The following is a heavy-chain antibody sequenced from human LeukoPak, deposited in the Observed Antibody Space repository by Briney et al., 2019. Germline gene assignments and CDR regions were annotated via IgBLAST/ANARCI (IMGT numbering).Heavy chain of an antibody. V-gene: IGHV3-30-3*01. J-gene: IGHJ4*02. CDR3: ARGGVAVAVQL. Sequence: GGSLRLSCAASGFTFSSYAMHWVRQAPGKGLEWVAVISYDGSNKYYADSVKGRFTISRDNSKNTLYLQMNSLRAEDTAVYYCARGGVAVAVQLWGQGTLVTVSS. D-gene: IGHD6-19*01. CDR2: ISYDGSNK. CDR1: GFTFSSYA.